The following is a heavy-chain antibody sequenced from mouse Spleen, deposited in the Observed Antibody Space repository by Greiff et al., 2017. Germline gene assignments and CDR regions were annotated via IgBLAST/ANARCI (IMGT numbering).Heavy chain of an antibody. D-gene: IGHD1-1*01. J-gene: IGHJ4*01. CDR3: ARGDYYYGSSPYAMDY. CDR1: GYSITSGYY. V-gene: IGHV3-6*01. CDR2: ISYDGSN. Sequence: DVKLQESGPGLVKPSQSLSLTCSVTGYSITSGYYWNWIRQFPGNKLEWMGYISYDGSNNYNPSLKNRISITRDTSKNQFFLKLNSVTTEDTATYYCARGDYYYGSSPYAMDYWGQGTSVTVSS.